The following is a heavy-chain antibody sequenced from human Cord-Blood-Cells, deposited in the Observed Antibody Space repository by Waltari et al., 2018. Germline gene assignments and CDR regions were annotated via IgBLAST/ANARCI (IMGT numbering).Heavy chain of an antibody. CDR1: GNTSTSYE. D-gene: IGHD3-3*01. V-gene: IGHV1-8*01. J-gene: IGHJ6*02. Sequence: QVQLVQSGAKLKKPEASGKVSPRATGNTSTSYESNRVGQATGHGPEWMGWMNPNSGNTGYAQKFQGRVTMTRNTSISTAYMELSSLRSEDTAVYYCARGNTIFGVVIPYYYYGMDVWGQGTTVTVSS. CDR2: MNPNSGNT. CDR3: ARGNTIFGVVIPYYYYGMDV.